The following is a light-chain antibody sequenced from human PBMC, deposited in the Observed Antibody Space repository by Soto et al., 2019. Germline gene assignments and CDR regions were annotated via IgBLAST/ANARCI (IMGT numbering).Light chain of an antibody. V-gene: IGKV1-12*01. Sequence: DIQMTQSPSSVSASVGDRVTITCRASQSVDNLLAWYQQKPGTAPKLLIYVASGLQTGVPSRFSGSGSGTDFSLTTSSLQPEDFATYYCQQASRFPLTFGGGTKVEIK. CDR2: VAS. CDR1: QSVDNL. J-gene: IGKJ4*01. CDR3: QQASRFPLT.